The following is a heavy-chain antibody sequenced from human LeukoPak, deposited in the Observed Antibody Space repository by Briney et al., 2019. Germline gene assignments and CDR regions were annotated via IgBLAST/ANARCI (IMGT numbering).Heavy chain of an antibody. CDR3: ARARGYAAFDI. Sequence: GGSLRLSCAASGFTFSSYAMHWVRQAPGKGLEYVSAISSNGGSTYYANSAKGRFTISRDNSKNTLYLQMGSLRAEDMAVYYCARARGYAAFDIWGQGTMVTVSS. D-gene: IGHD2-2*01. CDR2: ISSNGGST. J-gene: IGHJ3*02. CDR1: GFTFSSYA. V-gene: IGHV3-64*01.